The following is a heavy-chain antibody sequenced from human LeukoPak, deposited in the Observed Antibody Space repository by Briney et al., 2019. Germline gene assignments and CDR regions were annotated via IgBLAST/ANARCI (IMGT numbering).Heavy chain of an antibody. J-gene: IGHJ3*02. CDR1: GDSVSSNRAA. CDR2: TYYWSKWHY. D-gene: IGHD5-24*01. V-gene: IGHV6-1*01. CDR3: ARGGRDDLQGPFDI. Sequence: SQTLSLTCAISGDSVSSNRAAWNWIRQSPSRGLEWLGRTYYWSKWHYAYAVAVKSPITINPDTSKNQFSLTVKSVTPEDAAVYYCARGGRDDLQGPFDIWSQGTMVTISS.